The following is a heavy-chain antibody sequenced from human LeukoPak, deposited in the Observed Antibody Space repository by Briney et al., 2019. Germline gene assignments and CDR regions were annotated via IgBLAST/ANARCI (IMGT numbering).Heavy chain of an antibody. J-gene: IGHJ4*02. CDR2: INHSGST. CDR3: ATSFDYSSSFRPPGY. V-gene: IGHV4-34*01. D-gene: IGHD6-6*01. Sequence: PSETPSLTCAVYGGSFSGYYWSWIRQPPGKGLEWIGEINHSGSTNYNPSLKSRVTISVDTSKNQFSLKLTSVTAADTAVYFCATSFDYSSSFRPPGYWGQGTLVTVSS. CDR1: GGSFSGYY.